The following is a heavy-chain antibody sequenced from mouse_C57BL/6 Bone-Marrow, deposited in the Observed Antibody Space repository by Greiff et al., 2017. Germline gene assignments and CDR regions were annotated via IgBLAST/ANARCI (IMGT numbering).Heavy chain of an antibody. D-gene: IGHD3-1*01. V-gene: IGHV1-55*01. CDR2: IYPTSGRT. CDR3: ARSGPLRRSLDY. CDR1: GYTFTGYW. Sequence: QVQLQQPGAELVKPGASVKMSCKASGYTFTGYWITWVKQRPGQGLEWIGDIYPTSGRTNYNEKFKSKAILTVDTSSNTAYMQLSSLTSEDSAVFYCARSGPLRRSLDYWGQGTTLTVSA. J-gene: IGHJ2*01.